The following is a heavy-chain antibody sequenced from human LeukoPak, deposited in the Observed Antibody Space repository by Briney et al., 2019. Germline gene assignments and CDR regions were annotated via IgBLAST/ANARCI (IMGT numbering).Heavy chain of an antibody. Sequence: PGRSLRLSCAASGFTFSSFAMHWVRKAPRQGQEWVAVISIDGSNQPYEDSVEGRFTISRDSSKNTLHLQMNSLRAEDTAVYYCAKEGGGSDWSSFDSWGQGTLVTVSS. CDR1: GFTFSSFA. D-gene: IGHD6-19*01. CDR3: AKEGGGSDWSSFDS. CDR2: ISIDGSNQ. J-gene: IGHJ4*02. V-gene: IGHV3-30*18.